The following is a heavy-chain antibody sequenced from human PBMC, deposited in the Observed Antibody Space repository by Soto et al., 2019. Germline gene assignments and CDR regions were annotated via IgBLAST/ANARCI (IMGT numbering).Heavy chain of an antibody. CDR3: AAVVGTSAFVGYLEY. Sequence: QVLLVQSGTEVKKPGSSVKVSCKASGGTFTSFTLNWVRQAPGQGPEWMGRIIPALGIEDYAPKFQGKVTMTADTSTSTANMEMSSLRSDDTAVYYCAAVVGTSAFVGYLEYRGQGTLVTVSS. CDR2: IIPALGIE. D-gene: IGHD6-19*01. J-gene: IGHJ4*02. CDR1: GGTFTSFT. V-gene: IGHV1-69*02.